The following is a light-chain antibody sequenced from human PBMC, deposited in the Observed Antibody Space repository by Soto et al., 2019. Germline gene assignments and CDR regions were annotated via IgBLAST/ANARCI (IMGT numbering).Light chain of an antibody. V-gene: IGLV2-23*01. Sequence: QSALTQPASGSGSPGQSITISCTGTISDVGRYNLVSWYQQHPDKAPKLIIYEDIERPSGVSHRFSGSTSGNTASLTISGLQTEDEAKYFCCSYAGGASVVFGGGTQLTVL. J-gene: IGLJ2*01. CDR1: ISDVGRYNL. CDR3: CSYAGGASVV. CDR2: EDI.